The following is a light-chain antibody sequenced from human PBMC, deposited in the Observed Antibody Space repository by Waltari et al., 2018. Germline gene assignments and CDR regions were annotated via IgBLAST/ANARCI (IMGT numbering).Light chain of an antibody. CDR2: GAS. J-gene: IGKJ4*01. CDR1: QTVRTTY. CDR3: QQYDISPLT. Sequence: ELVLTPSPGTLSLSPGERATLSCRASQTVRTTYLAWYQQKPGQAPTLLIYGASSRATGIPDRFSGSGSGTDFSLTNSSLEPEDFAVYYCQQYDISPLTFGGGTKVEIK. V-gene: IGKV3-20*01.